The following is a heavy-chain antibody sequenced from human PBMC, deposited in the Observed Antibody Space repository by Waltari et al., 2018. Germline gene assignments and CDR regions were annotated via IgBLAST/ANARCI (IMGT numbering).Heavy chain of an antibody. J-gene: IGHJ4*02. CDR1: GGSFSGYY. D-gene: IGHD3-10*01. CDR2: INHSGSA. CDR3: ARGIMVRGVLGPDY. Sequence: QVQLQQWGAGLLKPSETLSLTCAVYGGSFSGYYWIGEINHSGSANYNPSLKRRVTISADTAENQFALKLSSVAAADTAVYYGARGIMVRGVLGPDYWGQGTLVTVSS. V-gene: IGHV4-34*01.